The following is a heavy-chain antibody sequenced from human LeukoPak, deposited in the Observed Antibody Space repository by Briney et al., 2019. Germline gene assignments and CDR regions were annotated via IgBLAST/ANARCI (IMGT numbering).Heavy chain of an antibody. D-gene: IGHD6-13*01. Sequence: ASVKVSCTASGYTFTSCYMHWVRQAPGQGLEWMGMINPSGGSTSYAQEFQGRVTMTRDTSTSTVYMELSSLRSEDTAVYYCARSEGSSFDYWGQGTLVTVSS. CDR3: ARSEGSSFDY. J-gene: IGHJ4*02. CDR1: GYTFTSCY. CDR2: INPSGGST. V-gene: IGHV1-46*01.